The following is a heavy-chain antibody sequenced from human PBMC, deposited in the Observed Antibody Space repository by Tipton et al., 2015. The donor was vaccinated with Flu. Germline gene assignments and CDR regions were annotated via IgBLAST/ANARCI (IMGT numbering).Heavy chain of an antibody. CDR2: IYYSGST. J-gene: IGHJ4*02. D-gene: IGHD4-23*01. CDR3: ATEYRGGGNRYSFDY. V-gene: IGHV4-59*01. Sequence: TLSLTCTVSGGSISGYYWTWIRQPPGKGLEWIGYIYYSGSTNYNPSLKSRVTISVDTSKNQFSLKLSSVTAADTAVYYCATEYRGGGNRYSFDYWGQGTLVPVSS. CDR1: GGSISGYY.